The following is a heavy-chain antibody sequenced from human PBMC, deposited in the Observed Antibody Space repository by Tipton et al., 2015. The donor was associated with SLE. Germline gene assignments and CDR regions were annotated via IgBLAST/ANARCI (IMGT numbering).Heavy chain of an antibody. Sequence: SLRLSCAASGFTFSNYVMLWVRQALGKGLEWVSGVSINGAGRYYADSVQGRFSVSRDNFKTTLSMQMNSLRVEDTAVYYCAKGGETGRYDPQLWGQGTLVTVSS. J-gene: IGHJ1*01. V-gene: IGHV3-23*01. CDR1: GFTFSNYV. CDR2: VSINGAGR. CDR3: AKGGETGRYDPQL. D-gene: IGHD2-21*01.